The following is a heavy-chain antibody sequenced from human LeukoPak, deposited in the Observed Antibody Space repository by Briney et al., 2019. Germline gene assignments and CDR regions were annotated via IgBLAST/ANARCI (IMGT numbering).Heavy chain of an antibody. D-gene: IGHD2-15*01. CDR3: AKVRYCSGGSCYFYYGMDV. CDR1: GFTFGTYG. CDR2: ISIDGSNK. V-gene: IGHV3-30*18. Sequence: PGGSLRLSCAASGFTFGTYGMHWVRQAPGKGLEWVAVISIDGSNKYYADSVKGRFTISREISKKTLYLQMNSLRSEDTAVYYCAKVRYCSGGSCYFYYGMDVWGQGTAVIVSS. J-gene: IGHJ6*02.